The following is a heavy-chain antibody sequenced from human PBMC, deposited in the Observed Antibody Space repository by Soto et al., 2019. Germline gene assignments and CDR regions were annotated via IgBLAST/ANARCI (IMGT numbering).Heavy chain of an antibody. D-gene: IGHD2-2*01. CDR1: GFTFSSYS. CDR3: ADLSRYCTSSNCD. J-gene: IGHJ4*02. V-gene: IGHV3-23*01. CDR2: IGTSAST. Sequence: DVRLLESGGGLVQPGGSLRLSCAASGFTFSSYSMSWVLQAPGKGLEWVSTIGTSASTYYGDSVRGRFTISRDNSRNTLYLQMNSLRAGDTAVYYCADLSRYCTSSNCDWGQGTLVTVSS.